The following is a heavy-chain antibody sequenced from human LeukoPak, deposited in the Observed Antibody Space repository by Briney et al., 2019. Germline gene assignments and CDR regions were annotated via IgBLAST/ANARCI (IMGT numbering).Heavy chain of an antibody. CDR1: GGSFSRIA. Sequence: GSSVKVSCKASGGSFSRIAISWVRQAPGQGLEWMGRFIPMVGVATYAQKFQGRVTITEDRSTSTAYMELSSLTSEDTAVYYCARIQAVGVPVAIDAYYSYGMDVWGQGTAVSVSS. J-gene: IGHJ6*02. CDR2: FIPMVGVA. CDR3: ARIQAVGVPVAIDAYYSYGMDV. D-gene: IGHD2-2*02. V-gene: IGHV1-69*04.